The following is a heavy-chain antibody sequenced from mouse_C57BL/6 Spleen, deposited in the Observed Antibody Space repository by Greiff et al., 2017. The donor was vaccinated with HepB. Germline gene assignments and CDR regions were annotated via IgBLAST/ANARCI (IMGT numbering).Heavy chain of an antibody. CDR3: ARQDYDYGEAWFAY. D-gene: IGHD2-4*01. CDR2: FHPYNDDT. V-gene: IGHV1-47*01. Sequence: QVQLKESGAELVKPGASVKMSCKASGYTFTTYPIEWMKQNHGKSLEWIGNFHPYNDDTKYNEKFKGKATLTVEKSSSTVYLELSRLTSDDSAVYYCARQDYDYGEAWFAYWGQGTLVTVSA. CDR1: GYTFTTYP. J-gene: IGHJ3*01.